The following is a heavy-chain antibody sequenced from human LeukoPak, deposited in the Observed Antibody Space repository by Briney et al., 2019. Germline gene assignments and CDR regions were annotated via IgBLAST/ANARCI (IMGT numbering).Heavy chain of an antibody. D-gene: IGHD3-22*01. V-gene: IGHV4-59*08. CDR1: GGSISSYY. CDR2: IYYSGST. CDR3: ARLGSSGYYHRDWFDP. J-gene: IGHJ5*02. Sequence: SETLSLTCTVSGGSISSYYWSWIRQPPGKGLEWIGYIYYSGSTNYNPSLKSRVTISVDTSKNQFSLKLSSVTAADTAVYYCARLGSSGYYHRDWFDPWGQGTLVTVSS.